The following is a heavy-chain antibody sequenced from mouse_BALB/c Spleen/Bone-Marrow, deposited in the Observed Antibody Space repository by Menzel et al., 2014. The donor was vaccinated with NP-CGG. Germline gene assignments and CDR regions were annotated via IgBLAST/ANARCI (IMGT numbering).Heavy chain of an antibody. D-gene: IGHD1-1*01. CDR1: GYAFSRSW. Sequence: VQLQESGAELVRPGPSVKISCKASGYAFSRSWMNWVKQRPGQGLEWIGQIYPGDDDTNYSGKFKGRATLTADKSSGTAYMQLSSLTSEDSAVYFCAGSTPLPYWGQGTLVTVSA. V-gene: IGHV1-80*01. CDR2: IYPGDDDT. CDR3: AGSTPLPY. J-gene: IGHJ3*01.